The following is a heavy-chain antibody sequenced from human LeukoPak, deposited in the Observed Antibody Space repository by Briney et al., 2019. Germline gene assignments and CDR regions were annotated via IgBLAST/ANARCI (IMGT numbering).Heavy chain of an antibody. V-gene: IGHV4-38-2*02. CDR1: GYSISSGYY. CDR3: ARSSEGRYYYDSSGYSYYYYYMDV. Sequence: PSETLSLTCTVSGYSISSGYYWGWIRQPPGKGLEWIGSIYHSGSTYYNPSLKSRVTISVDTSKNQFSLKLNSVTAADTAVYYCARSSEGRYYYDSSGYSYYYYYMDVWGKGTTVTISS. J-gene: IGHJ6*03. D-gene: IGHD3-22*01. CDR2: IYHSGST.